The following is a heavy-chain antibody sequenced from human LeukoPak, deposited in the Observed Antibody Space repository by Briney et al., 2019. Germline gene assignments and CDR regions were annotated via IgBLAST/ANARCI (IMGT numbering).Heavy chain of an antibody. J-gene: IGHJ3*02. CDR3: ARIDAFDI. CDR1: GFTFSNYN. V-gene: IGHV3-21*06. CDR2: ISRGSYT. Sequence: SGGSLRLSCAASGFTFSNYNMNWVRQAPGKGLEWVSYISRGSYTYYADSVKGRFTISRDNAKNSLYLQMNSLRAEDTAVYYCARIDAFDIWGQGTMVTVSS.